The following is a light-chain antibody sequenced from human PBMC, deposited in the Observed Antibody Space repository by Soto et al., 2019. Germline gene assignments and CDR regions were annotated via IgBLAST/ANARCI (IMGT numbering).Light chain of an antibody. J-gene: IGLJ1*01. V-gene: IGLV2-11*01. CDR1: SSDVGAYNF. CDR2: DVN. Sequence: QSALTQPRSVSGSPGQSVTISCTGTSSDVGAYNFVSWYQQHPGKAPKLMIYDVNQRPSGVPGRFSGSKSGNTASLTISGLQAEDEADYYCCSFAGTYIHYVFGTGTKATVL. CDR3: CSFAGTYIHYV.